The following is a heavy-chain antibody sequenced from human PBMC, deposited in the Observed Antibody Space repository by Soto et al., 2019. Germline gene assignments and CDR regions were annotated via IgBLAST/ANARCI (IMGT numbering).Heavy chain of an antibody. J-gene: IGHJ4*02. V-gene: IGHV3-33*01. CDR2: IWYDGSNK. CDR3: ARDPLGYCSGGSYQSPLDY. Sequence: QVQLVESGGGVVQPGRSLRLSCAASGFTFSSYGMHWVRQAPGKGLEWVAVIWYDGSNKYYADSVKGRFTISRDNSKNTLYLQMNSLRAEDTAVYYCARDPLGYCSGGSYQSPLDYWGQGTLVTVSS. CDR1: GFTFSSYG. D-gene: IGHD2-15*01.